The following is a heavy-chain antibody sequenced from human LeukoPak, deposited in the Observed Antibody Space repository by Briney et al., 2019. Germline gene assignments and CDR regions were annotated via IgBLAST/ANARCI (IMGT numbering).Heavy chain of an antibody. CDR1: GFTFSNAW. J-gene: IGHJ5*02. Sequence: KPGGSLRLSCAPSGFTFSNAWMNWVRQAPGKGLEWVGRIRSNSDGGTIDYAAPVKGRFTLSRDDSKTTLYLQMNSLQTEDTAVYYCATDFYDSTWGQGTLVTVSS. D-gene: IGHD3-22*01. CDR2: IRSNSDGGTI. CDR3: ATDFYDST. V-gene: IGHV3-15*07.